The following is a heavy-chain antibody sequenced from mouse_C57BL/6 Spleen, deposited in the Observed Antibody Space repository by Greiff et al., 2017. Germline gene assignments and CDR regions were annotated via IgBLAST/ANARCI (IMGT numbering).Heavy chain of an antibody. J-gene: IGHJ2*01. Sequence: VQLQQSGAELAKPGASVKLSCKASGYTFTSYWMHWVKQRPGQGLEWIGYINPSSGYTKYNQKFKDKATLTADKSSSTAYMQLSSLTYEDSAVYYCARGDYEYPYYFDYWGQGTTLTVSS. D-gene: IGHD2-4*01. CDR1: GYTFTSYW. CDR3: ARGDYEYPYYFDY. CDR2: INPSSGYT. V-gene: IGHV1-7*01.